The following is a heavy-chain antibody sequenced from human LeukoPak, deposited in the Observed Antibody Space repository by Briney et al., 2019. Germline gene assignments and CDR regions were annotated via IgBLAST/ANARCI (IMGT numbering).Heavy chain of an antibody. Sequence: GESLKISCKGSGYSFTSYWIGWVRQVPGKGLEWMGIIYPGDSDTRYSPSFQGQVTISADKSISTAYLQWSSLKASDTAMYYCARAPRRSSSVAYYYYYGMDVWGQGTTVTVSS. CDR1: GYSFTSYW. CDR3: ARAPRRSSSVAYYYYYGMDV. CDR2: IYPGDSDT. J-gene: IGHJ6*02. D-gene: IGHD6-6*01. V-gene: IGHV5-51*01.